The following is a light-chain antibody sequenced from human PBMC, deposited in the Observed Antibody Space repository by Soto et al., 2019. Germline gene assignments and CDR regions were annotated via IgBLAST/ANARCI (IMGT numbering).Light chain of an antibody. Sequence: DIQMTQSPSSLSASVGDRVTITCQASHDISNYLNCYQQKPGKAPKLLIYDASNLETGVPSRFSGSGSGTDLTFTISSLQPEDIATYYCQQYDNRPYTFGQGTKLEIK. J-gene: IGKJ2*01. V-gene: IGKV1-33*01. CDR1: HDISNY. CDR2: DAS. CDR3: QQYDNRPYT.